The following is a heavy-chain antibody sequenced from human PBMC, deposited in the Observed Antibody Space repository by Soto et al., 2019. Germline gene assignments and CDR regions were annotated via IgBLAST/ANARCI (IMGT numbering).Heavy chain of an antibody. V-gene: IGHV3-11*01. CDR3: ARYSSSWYDY. CDR1: EFTLSDYY. D-gene: IGHD6-13*01. J-gene: IGHJ4*02. CDR2: ISSSGSTI. Sequence: GGSLRVSCAASEFTLSDYYMSWILQAPGKGLEWVSYISSSGSTIYYADSVKGRFTISRDNAKNSLYLQMNSLRAEDTAVYYCARYSSSWYDYWGQITTAPVSS.